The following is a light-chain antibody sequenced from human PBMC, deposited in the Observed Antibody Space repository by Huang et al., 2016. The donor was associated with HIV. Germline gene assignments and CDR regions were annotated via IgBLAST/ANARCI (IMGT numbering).Light chain of an antibody. CDR2: DAS. CDR3: QHRSNWPPIS. Sequence: EIVLTQSPATLSLSPGERATLSCRVRQSVGNYFAWYHQNPGQSPRLLIYDASDRASGSPDGFSGSGAWTDFTLTISSLEPEDFAVYYCQHRSNWPPISFGQGTRLE. CDR1: QSVGNY. J-gene: IGKJ5*01. V-gene: IGKV3-11*01.